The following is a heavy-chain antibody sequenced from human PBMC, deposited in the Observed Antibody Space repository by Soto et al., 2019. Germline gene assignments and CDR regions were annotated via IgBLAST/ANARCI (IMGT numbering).Heavy chain of an antibody. V-gene: IGHV3-23*01. CDR3: AKASTVTTRGSSNYYGMDV. Sequence: GGSLRLSCAASGFTFSSYAMSWVRQAPGKGLEWVSAISGSGGSTYYADSVKGRFTISRDNSKNTLYLQMNSLRAEDTAVYYCAKASTVTTRGSSNYYGMDVWGQGTTVTVSS. J-gene: IGHJ6*02. D-gene: IGHD4-17*01. CDR1: GFTFSSYA. CDR2: ISGSGGST.